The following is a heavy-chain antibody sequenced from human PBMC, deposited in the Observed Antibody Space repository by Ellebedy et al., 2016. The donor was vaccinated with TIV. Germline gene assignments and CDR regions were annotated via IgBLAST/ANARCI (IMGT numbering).Heavy chain of an antibody. CDR3: ARILGYYDFWSGYKYYYYGMDV. J-gene: IGHJ6*02. Sequence: SGPTLVKPTPTLTLTCTFSGFSLSTSGMCVSWIRQPPGKALEWLALIDWDDDKYYSTSLKTRLTISKDTSKNQVVLTMTNMDPVDTATYYCARILGYYDFWSGYKYYYYGMDVWGQGTTVTVSS. V-gene: IGHV2-70*01. CDR2: IDWDDDK. CDR1: GFSLSTSGMC. D-gene: IGHD3-3*01.